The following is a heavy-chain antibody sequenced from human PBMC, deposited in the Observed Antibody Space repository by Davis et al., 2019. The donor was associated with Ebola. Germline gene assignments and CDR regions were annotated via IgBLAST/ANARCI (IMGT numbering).Heavy chain of an antibody. Sequence: ASVKVSCKVSGYTLTELSMHWVRQAPGKGLEWMGGFDPEDGETIYAQKFQGRVTMTEDTSTDTAYMELSSLTSGDTAVYYCARDLRGWGDFDYWGQGTLVTVSS. CDR2: FDPEDGET. CDR3: ARDLRGWGDFDY. V-gene: IGHV1-24*01. CDR1: GYTLTELS. J-gene: IGHJ4*02. D-gene: IGHD3-10*01.